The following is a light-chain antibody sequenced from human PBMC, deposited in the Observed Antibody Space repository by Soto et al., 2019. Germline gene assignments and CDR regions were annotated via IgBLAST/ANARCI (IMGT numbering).Light chain of an antibody. V-gene: IGLV2-11*01. J-gene: IGLJ2*01. CDR2: DVN. CDR3: CSCAGSPP. CDR1: SSDVGGSDY. Sequence: QSVLTQPRSVSGSPGQSVAISCTGSSSDVGGSDYVSWYQQHPGKAPRLIIYDVNKRPSGFPDRFSGSKSGNTASLIISGLQAEDEADYYCCSCAGSPPFCGGTKLTVL.